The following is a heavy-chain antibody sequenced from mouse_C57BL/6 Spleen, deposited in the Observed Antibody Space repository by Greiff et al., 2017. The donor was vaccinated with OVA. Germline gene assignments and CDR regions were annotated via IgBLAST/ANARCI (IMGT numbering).Heavy chain of an antibody. CDR3: ARVRGRAWFAY. D-gene: IGHD3-3*01. CDR2: IDPSDSYT. CDR1: GYTFTSYW. J-gene: IGHJ3*01. Sequence: QVQLQQPGAELVMPGASVKLSCKASGYTFTSYWMHWVKQRPGQGLEWIGEIDPSDSYTNYNQKFKGKSTLTVDKSSSTAYMQLSSLTSEDSAVYYCARVRGRAWFAYWGQGTLVTVSA. V-gene: IGHV1-69*01.